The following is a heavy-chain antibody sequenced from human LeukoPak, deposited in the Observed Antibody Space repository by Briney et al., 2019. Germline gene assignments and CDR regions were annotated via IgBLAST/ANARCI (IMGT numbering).Heavy chain of an antibody. CDR2: TNPNSGGK. V-gene: IGHV1-2*02. CDR1: GYTLTGYY. D-gene: IGHD2-15*01. J-gene: IGHJ3*02. Sequence: ASVKVSCKAAGYTLTGYYMHWVRQAPGQGLEWMGWTNPNSGGKNYAQKFQGRVPMTRDTSISTAYMELSRLRSDDPAVYYCARIRRGPRSFDIWGQGTMVTVSS. CDR3: ARIRRGPRSFDI.